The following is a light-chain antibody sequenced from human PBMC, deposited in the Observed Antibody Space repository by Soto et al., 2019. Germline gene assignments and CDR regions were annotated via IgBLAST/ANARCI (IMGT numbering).Light chain of an antibody. CDR1: SSDIGNYNL. CDR3: CLYASSSTFI. CDR2: EAT. V-gene: IGLV2-23*02. Sequence: QPALTQPASVSGTPGQSITISCTGTSSDIGNYNLVSWYQQHPGKAPKLKIYEATKRPSGVSNRFSGSKSGNTASLTISGLQAEDEADYYCCLYASSSTFIFGGGTKLTVL. J-gene: IGLJ2*01.